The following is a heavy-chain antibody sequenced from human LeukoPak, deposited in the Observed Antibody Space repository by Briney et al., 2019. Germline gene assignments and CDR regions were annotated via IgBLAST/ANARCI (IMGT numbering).Heavy chain of an antibody. D-gene: IGHD6-13*01. CDR2: ISAYNGNT. J-gene: IGHJ6*03. CDR3: ARDVTAAGLGYYYYMDV. CDR1: GYTFTSYG. V-gene: IGHV1-18*01. Sequence: ASVKVSCKASGYTFTSYGISWVRQAPGQGLEWMGWISAYNGNTNYAQNLQGRVTMTTDTSTTTAYMELRSLRSDGTAVYYCARDVTAAGLGYYYYMDVWGKGTTVTVSS.